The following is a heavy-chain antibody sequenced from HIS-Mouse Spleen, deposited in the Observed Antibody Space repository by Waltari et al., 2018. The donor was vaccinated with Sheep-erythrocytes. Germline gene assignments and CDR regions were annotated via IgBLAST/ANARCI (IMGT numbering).Heavy chain of an antibody. CDR2: ISYVGSNK. J-gene: IGHJ4*02. CDR3: AKPVGATTAFDY. Sequence: QVQLVESGGGVVQPGRSLRLSCAASGFTFSSYGMHWVRQAPGRGLWLVAVISYVGSNKYYADSVKGRFTSSRDNSKNTLYLQMNSLRAEDTAVYYCAKPVGATTAFDYWGQGTLVTVSS. D-gene: IGHD1-26*01. CDR1: GFTFSSYG. V-gene: IGHV3-30*18.